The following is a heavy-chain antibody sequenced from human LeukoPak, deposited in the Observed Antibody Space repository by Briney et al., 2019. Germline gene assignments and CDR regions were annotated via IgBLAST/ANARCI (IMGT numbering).Heavy chain of an antibody. CDR2: ISSNGGST. J-gene: IGHJ6*02. CDR1: GFTFSSYA. V-gene: IGHV3-64*01. D-gene: IGHD6-6*01. Sequence: GGSLRLSCAASGFTFSSYAMHWVRQAPGKGLEYVSAISSNGGSTYYANSVKGRFTIPRDNSKNTLYLQMGSLRAEDMAVYYCARVSSFPVWGQGTTVTVSS. CDR3: ARVSSFPV.